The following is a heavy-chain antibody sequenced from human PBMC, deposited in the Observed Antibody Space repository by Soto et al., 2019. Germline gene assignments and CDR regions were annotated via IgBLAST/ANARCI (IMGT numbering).Heavy chain of an antibody. J-gene: IGHJ5*02. CDR2: IYYSGST. V-gene: IGHV4-59*12. CDR1: GGPISSYY. D-gene: IGHD7-27*01. CDR3: ARVPGP. Sequence: SETLSLTCTVSGGPISSYYWSWIRQPPGKGLERIGYIYYSGSTNYNPSLKSRVTISVDRSKNQFSLKLSSVTAADTAVYYCARVPGPWGQGTLVTVSS.